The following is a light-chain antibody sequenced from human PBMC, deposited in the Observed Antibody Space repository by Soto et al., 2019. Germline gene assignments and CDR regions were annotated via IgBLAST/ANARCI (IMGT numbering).Light chain of an antibody. J-gene: IGKJ1*01. CDR1: QSVSSSY. Sequence: EIVLTQSPGTLSSSPGERATLSCRASQSVSSSYLAWYQQKPGQAPRLLIYGASSRATGIPDRFSGSGSGTDFTLTISRLEPEDFAVYYCQQYGSSPPITFVQGPKVDIK. CDR2: GAS. V-gene: IGKV3-20*01. CDR3: QQYGSSPPIT.